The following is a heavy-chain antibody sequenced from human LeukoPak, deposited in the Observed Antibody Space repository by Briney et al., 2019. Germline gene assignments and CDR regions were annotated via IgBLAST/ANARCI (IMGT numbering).Heavy chain of an antibody. CDR3: GAFGVVVIRYYFDY. CDR1: GGSISSSSYY. D-gene: IGHD3-22*01. J-gene: IGHJ4*02. Sequence: SETLSPTCTVSGGSISSSSYYWGWIRQSPGKGLEWIGSIFYSGTTYYNPSLKSRVTISVDTSKNQFSLKLSSVTAADTAVYYCGAFGVVVIRYYFDYWGQGTLVTVSS. CDR2: IFYSGTT. V-gene: IGHV4-39*01.